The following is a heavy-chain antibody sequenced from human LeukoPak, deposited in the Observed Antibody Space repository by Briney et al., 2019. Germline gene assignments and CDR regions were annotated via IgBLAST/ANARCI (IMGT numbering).Heavy chain of an antibody. CDR1: GFSLCSSG. D-gene: IGHD3-22*01. Sequence: GGGLRSFPAAPGFSLCSSGIRWGRPAPGEGGGGGLGISGSGGSTYYADSVKGRFTISRDNSKNTLYLQMNSLRAEDTAVYYCAKGRGYYYDSDAFDIWGQGTMVTVSS. V-gene: IGHV3-23*01. CDR2: ISGSGGST. J-gene: IGHJ3*02. CDR3: AKGRGYYYDSDAFDI.